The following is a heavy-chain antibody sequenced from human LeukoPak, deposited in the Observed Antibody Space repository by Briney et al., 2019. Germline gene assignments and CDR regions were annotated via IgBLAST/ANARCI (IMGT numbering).Heavy chain of an antibody. CDR3: ARDSWYHRY. J-gene: IGHJ4*02. V-gene: IGHV3-7*04. CDR2: IKQDGSEQ. D-gene: IGHD2-2*01. CDR1: GFTFSSSW. Sequence: GGSLRLSCVASGFTFSSSWMTWVRQGPGKVLEWVANIKQDGSEQYYVDSVKGRFTISRDNAKNSLYLQMNSLRAEDTAVYYCARDSWYHRYWGQGTLVTVSS.